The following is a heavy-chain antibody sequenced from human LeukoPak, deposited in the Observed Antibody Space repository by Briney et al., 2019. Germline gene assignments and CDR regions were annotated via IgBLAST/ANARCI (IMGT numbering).Heavy chain of an antibody. CDR2: INPNSGGT. J-gene: IGHJ4*02. CDR1: GYTFTGYH. Sequence: ASVKVSCKASGYTFTGYHMHWVRQAPGQGLEWMGWINPNSGGTNYAQKFQGRVTMTRDTSISTAYMELSRLRSDDTAVYYCARTEVSGSYLAGGSDYWGQGTLVTVSS. V-gene: IGHV1-2*02. D-gene: IGHD1-26*01. CDR3: ARTEVSGSYLAGGSDY.